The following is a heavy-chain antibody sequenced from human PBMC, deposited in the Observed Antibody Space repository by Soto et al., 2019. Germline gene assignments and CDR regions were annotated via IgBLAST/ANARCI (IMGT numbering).Heavy chain of an antibody. V-gene: IGHV3-53*01. CDR3: ASGLNDCS. CDR2: IHTVGST. Sequence: PGGSTTLSCRVDGRSIGDDPMSWVRQAPGQGLEWVASIHTVGSTYYADSVQGRFTISRDNSKNTLFLQMNSLRVGDTDIYFCASGLNDCSWGPGTLVTVSS. D-gene: IGHD2-21*01. CDR1: GRSIGDDP. J-gene: IGHJ5*02.